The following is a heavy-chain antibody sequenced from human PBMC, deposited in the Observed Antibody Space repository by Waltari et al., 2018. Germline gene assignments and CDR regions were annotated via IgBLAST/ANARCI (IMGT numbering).Heavy chain of an antibody. Sequence: EVQLLESGGGLVQPGGSLRLSCAASGFTFSSYAMSWVRQAPGKGLEWVSAISGSGGSTYYADSVKGRFTISRDNSKNTLYLQMNSLRAEDTAVYYCAKDSGIFTMIVVAPTLGFDYWGQGTLVIVSS. J-gene: IGHJ4*02. CDR3: AKDSGIFTMIVVAPTLGFDY. V-gene: IGHV3-23*01. CDR1: GFTFSSYA. D-gene: IGHD3-22*01. CDR2: ISGSGGST.